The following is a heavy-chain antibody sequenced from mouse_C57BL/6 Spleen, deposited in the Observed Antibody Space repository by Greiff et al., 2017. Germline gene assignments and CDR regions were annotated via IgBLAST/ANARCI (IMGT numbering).Heavy chain of an antibody. Sequence: VQLQQSGAELVRPGASVKLSCTASGFNITDYYMHWVKQRPEQGLEWIGRIDPEDGDTEYAPKFQGKATMTADTSSNTAYLQLSSLTSEDTAVDYCTTGTTGWYIDVWGTGTTVTVSS. CDR3: TTGTTGWYIDV. CDR1: GFNITDYY. D-gene: IGHD1-1*01. V-gene: IGHV14-1*01. J-gene: IGHJ1*03. CDR2: IDPEDGDT.